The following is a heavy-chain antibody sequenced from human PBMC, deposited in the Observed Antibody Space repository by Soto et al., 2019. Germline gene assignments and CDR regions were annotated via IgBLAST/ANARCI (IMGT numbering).Heavy chain of an antibody. J-gene: IGHJ4*02. D-gene: IGHD3-10*01. CDR3: ARLHRDVSSGGYYFAY. V-gene: IGHV4-39*01. Sequence: SETLSLTCTVSGGSISSSTYYWSWIRQPPGKGLEWIGSIYYSGSTYYNASLKSRVTISVDTSKNQFSLNLSSVTAADTAVYYCARLHRDVSSGGYYFAYWGQGTLVTVSS. CDR1: GGSISSSTYY. CDR2: IYYSGST.